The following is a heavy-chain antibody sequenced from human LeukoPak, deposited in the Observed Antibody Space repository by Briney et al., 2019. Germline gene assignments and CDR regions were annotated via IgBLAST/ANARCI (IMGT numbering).Heavy chain of an antibody. CDR1: GGSFSGYY. Sequence: SETLSLTCAVYGGSFSGYYWSWIRQPPGKGLEWIGEINHSGSTNYNPSLKSRVTISVDTSKNQFSLKLSSVTAADTAVYYCARGDPYYYDSSGPQPLDYWGQGTPVTVSS. D-gene: IGHD3-22*01. J-gene: IGHJ4*02. V-gene: IGHV4-34*01. CDR3: ARGDPYYYDSSGPQPLDY. CDR2: INHSGST.